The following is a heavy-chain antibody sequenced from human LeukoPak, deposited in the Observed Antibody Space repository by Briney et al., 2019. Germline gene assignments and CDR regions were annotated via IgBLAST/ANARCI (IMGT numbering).Heavy chain of an antibody. D-gene: IGHD6-19*01. V-gene: IGHV3-53*01. CDR3: AKSVAVAGAEYFQH. CDR2: IYSGGNT. J-gene: IGHJ1*01. Sequence: GGSLRLSCAASGFTVSSSHMSWVRQAPGKGLEWVSIIYSGGNTYYADSVKGRFTISRDNSKNTLYLQMNSLRAEDTAVYYCAKSVAVAGAEYFQHWGQGTLVTVSS. CDR1: GFTVSSSH.